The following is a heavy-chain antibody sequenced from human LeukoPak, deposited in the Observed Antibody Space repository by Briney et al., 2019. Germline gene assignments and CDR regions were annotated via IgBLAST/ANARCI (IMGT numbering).Heavy chain of an antibody. CDR1: GFTFRSYE. V-gene: IGHV3-48*03. CDR3: EEIGLPIIGGV. Sequence: GGPLRLSCAASGFTFRSYEINGVPQAPGEAVEGVSYISSRGNTIYYADSVRRLFTISRDNAKHSVYLHVNSLRGEDTGVYYCEEIGLPIIGGVWGKGPTVTISS. J-gene: IGHJ6*04. D-gene: IGHD3-10*01. CDR2: ISSRGNTI.